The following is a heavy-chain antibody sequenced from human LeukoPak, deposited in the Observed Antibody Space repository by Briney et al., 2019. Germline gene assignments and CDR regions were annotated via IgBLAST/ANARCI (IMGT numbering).Heavy chain of an antibody. J-gene: IGHJ4*02. V-gene: IGHV4-61*05. CDR1: GGSISSSSYY. CDR2: IYYSGST. D-gene: IGHD3-22*01. Sequence: SETLSLTCTVSGGSISSSSYYWSWIRQPPGKGLEWIGYIYYSGSTNYNPSLKSRVTISVDTSKNQFSLKLSSVTAADTAVYYCARQRYYYDSSGYYLDYWGQGTLVTVSS. CDR3: ARQRYYYDSSGYYLDY.